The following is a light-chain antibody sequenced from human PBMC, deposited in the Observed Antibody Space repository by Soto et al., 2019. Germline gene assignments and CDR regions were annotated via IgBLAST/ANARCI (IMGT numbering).Light chain of an antibody. J-gene: IGLJ1*01. CDR1: SSDVGGYNY. CDR2: DVS. CDR3: SSYTSNSTPNYV. Sequence: QSVLTQPASVSGSPGQSITISCTGTSSDVGGYNYVSWYQQHPGKAPKLMIYDVSNRPSGVSNRFSGSKSGNTASLTISGLQAEDEADYYCSSYTSNSTPNYVFGPGTKVTVL. V-gene: IGLV2-14*01.